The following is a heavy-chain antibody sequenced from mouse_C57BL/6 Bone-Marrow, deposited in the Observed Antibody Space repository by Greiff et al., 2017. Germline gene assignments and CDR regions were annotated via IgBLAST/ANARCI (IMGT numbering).Heavy chain of an antibody. J-gene: IGHJ4*01. CDR1: GFTFSSYA. CDR3: ARVLLYYYAMDY. Sequence: EVKLVESGGGLVKPGGSLKLSCAASGFTFSSYAMTWVRQTPEKRLEWVATISDGGSYTYYPDNVKGRFTISRDNAKNNLYLQMSHLKSEDTAMYYCARVLLYYYAMDYWGRGTSVTVSS. V-gene: IGHV5-4*03. CDR2: ISDGGSYT.